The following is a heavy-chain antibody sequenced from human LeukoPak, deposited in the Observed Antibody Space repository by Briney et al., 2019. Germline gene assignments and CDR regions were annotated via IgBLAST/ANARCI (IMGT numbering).Heavy chain of an antibody. CDR1: GYSFTSYW. CDR3: ARRRRAAAGTSPFDY. J-gene: IGHJ4*02. CDR2: IDPSDSYT. V-gene: IGHV5-10-1*01. Sequence: GESLKISCKGSGYSFTSYWIGWVRQMPGKGLEWMGRIDPSDSYTNYSPSFQGHVTISADKSISTAYLQWSSLKASDTAIYYCARRRRAAAGTSPFDYWGQGTLVTVSS. D-gene: IGHD6-13*01.